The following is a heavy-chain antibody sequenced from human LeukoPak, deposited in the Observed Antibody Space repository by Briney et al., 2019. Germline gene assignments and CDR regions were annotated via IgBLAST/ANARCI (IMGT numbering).Heavy chain of an antibody. J-gene: IGHJ4*02. CDR2: VSSSGSTI. CDR3: ARGYSLAVVFDY. V-gene: IGHV3-11*01. CDR1: GFTFSDYY. D-gene: IGHD6-19*01. Sequence: GGSLRLSCAASGFTFSDYYMSWIRQAPGRGLEWVSYVSSSGSTIYYADSVKGRFTISRDNAKNSLHLQMNSLRAEDTAVYYCARGYSLAVVFDYWGQRTLVTVSS.